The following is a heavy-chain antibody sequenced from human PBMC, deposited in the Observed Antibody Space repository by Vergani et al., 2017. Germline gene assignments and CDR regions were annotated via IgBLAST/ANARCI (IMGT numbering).Heavy chain of an antibody. CDR1: GFTFSSYG. V-gene: IGHV3-30*03. D-gene: IGHD1-26*01. J-gene: IGHJ4*02. Sequence: QVQLVESGGGVVQPGRSLRLSCAASGFTFSSYGMHWVRQAPGKGLEWVAVISYDGSNKYYADSVKGRFTISRDNSKNTLYLQMNSLRAEDTAVYYCATTRALGIVGATGYWGQGTLVTVSS. CDR2: ISYDGSNK. CDR3: ATTRALGIVGATGY.